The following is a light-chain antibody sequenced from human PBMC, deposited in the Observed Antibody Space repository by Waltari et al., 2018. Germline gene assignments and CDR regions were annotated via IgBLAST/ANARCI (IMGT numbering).Light chain of an antibody. CDR1: SSDVGGYNY. CDR3: SSYTSSGTWV. CDR2: YVS. J-gene: IGLJ3*02. V-gene: IGLV2-14*01. Sequence: QSALTQPASVSGSPGQSITISCPGTSSDVGGYNYVSWFQQHPGKAPKLMIYYVSKRPSGVSNLCSASKSGNTASLTISGLQAEDEADYYCSSYTSSGTWVFGGGTKLTVL.